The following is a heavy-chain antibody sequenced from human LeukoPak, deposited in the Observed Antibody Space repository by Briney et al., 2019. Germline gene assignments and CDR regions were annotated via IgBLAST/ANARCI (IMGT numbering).Heavy chain of an antibody. Sequence: ASVKVPCKTSGFTFTGYYVHWVRQAPGQGLEWMGWINLNSGGTTYAQNFQGRVTMTRDTSISTAYMELSRLRSDDTAVYFCAKDAVTVATPYFDFWGQGTLVTVSS. CDR1: GFTFTGYY. CDR2: INLNSGGT. D-gene: IGHD4-11*01. CDR3: AKDAVTVATPYFDF. V-gene: IGHV1-2*02. J-gene: IGHJ4*02.